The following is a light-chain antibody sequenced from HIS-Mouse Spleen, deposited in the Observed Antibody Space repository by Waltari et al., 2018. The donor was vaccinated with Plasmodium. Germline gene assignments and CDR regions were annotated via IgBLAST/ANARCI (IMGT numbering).Light chain of an antibody. CDR3: QQYNNWPPLT. J-gene: IGKJ4*01. CDR2: GAS. Sequence: EIVMTQSPATLSVSPGERATLSCRASQSVSSNLAWYQQKPGPAPRLLIYGASTRATGISARFSGSGSGTEFTLTISSLQSEDFAVYYCQQYNNWPPLTFGGGTKVEIK. CDR1: QSVSSN. V-gene: IGKV3-15*01.